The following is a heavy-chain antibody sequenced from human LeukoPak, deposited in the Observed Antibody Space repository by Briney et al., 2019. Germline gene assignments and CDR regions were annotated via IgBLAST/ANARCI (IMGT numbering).Heavy chain of an antibody. Sequence: GGSLRLSCVASGFTFSSYEMNWVRQTPGKGLEWVSYISSSGRTAYYADSVRGRFTISRDNAKNSLYLQMNSLRAEDTGVYYCARDNCSSSSCYCDHWGQGTLVTVSS. D-gene: IGHD2-2*01. CDR3: ARDNCSSSSCYCDH. V-gene: IGHV3-48*03. CDR2: ISSSGRTA. J-gene: IGHJ4*02. CDR1: GFTFSSYE.